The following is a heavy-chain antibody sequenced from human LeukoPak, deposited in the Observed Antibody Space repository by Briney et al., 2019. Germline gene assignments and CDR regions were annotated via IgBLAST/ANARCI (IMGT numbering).Heavy chain of an antibody. CDR3: AKSGKHITMVRGVPDY. V-gene: IGHV3-30*18. J-gene: IGHJ4*02. CDR2: ISYDGSNK. D-gene: IGHD3-10*01. Sequence: GGSLRLSCAASGFTFSSYGMHWVRQAPGKGLEWVAVISYDGSNKYYADSVKGRFTISRDNSKNTLYLQMNSLRAEDTAVYYCAKSGKHITMVRGVPDYWGQGTLVTVSS. CDR1: GFTFSSYG.